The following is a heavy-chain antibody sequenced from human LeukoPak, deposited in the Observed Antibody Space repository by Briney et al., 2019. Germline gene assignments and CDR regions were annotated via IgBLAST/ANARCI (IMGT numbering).Heavy chain of an antibody. V-gene: IGHV4-39*01. CDR2: IYYSGST. J-gene: IGHJ4*02. CDR1: GGSISSSSYY. Sequence: PSETLSLTCTVSGGSISSSSYYWGWIRQPPGKGLEWIGSIYYSGSTYYNPSLKSRVTISVDTSKNQFSLRLSSVTAADTAVYYCARQLHYGGNPYFDYWGQATLVTVSS. D-gene: IGHD4-23*01. CDR3: ARQLHYGGNPYFDY.